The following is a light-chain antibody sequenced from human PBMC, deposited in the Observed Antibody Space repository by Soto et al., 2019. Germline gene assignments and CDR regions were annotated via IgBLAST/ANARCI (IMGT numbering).Light chain of an antibody. CDR2: EVS. Sequence: QSVLTQPASVSGSPGQSITISCTGTSRDVGGFTYVSWFQQLPGKAPKLMIYEVSNRPSGVSNRFSGSKSGNTASLTISGLQADDEADYYCSSYTTSSTVVFGGGTKVTVL. CDR1: SRDVGGFTY. CDR3: SSYTTSSTVV. V-gene: IGLV2-14*01. J-gene: IGLJ2*01.